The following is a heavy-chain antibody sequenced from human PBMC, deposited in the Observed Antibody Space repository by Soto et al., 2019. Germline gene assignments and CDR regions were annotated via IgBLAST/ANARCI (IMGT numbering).Heavy chain of an antibody. CDR3: AKAQSMITFGGASDY. D-gene: IGHD3-16*01. CDR2: ISGSGGST. CDR1: GFTFSSYA. Sequence: GGSLRLSCAASGFTFSSYAMSWVRQAPGKGLEWVSAISGSGGSTYYADSVKGRFTISRDNSKNTLYLQMNSLRAEDTAVYYCAKAQSMITFGGASDYWGQGTLVTVSS. J-gene: IGHJ4*02. V-gene: IGHV3-23*01.